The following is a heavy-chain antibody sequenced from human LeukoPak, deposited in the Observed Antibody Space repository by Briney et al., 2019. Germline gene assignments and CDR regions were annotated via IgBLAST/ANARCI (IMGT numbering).Heavy chain of an antibody. J-gene: IGHJ5*02. CDR3: ARLLVATPGVDP. CDR1: GFTFSSYE. CDR2: ISSSGTTI. Sequence: GGSLRLSCAASGFTFSSYEMHWARQAPGKGLEWVADISSSGTTIYYADSVKGRFTISRDNAKNSLYLQMNSLRAEDTAVYYCARLLVATPGVDPWGQGTLVTVSS. D-gene: IGHD5-12*01. V-gene: IGHV3-48*03.